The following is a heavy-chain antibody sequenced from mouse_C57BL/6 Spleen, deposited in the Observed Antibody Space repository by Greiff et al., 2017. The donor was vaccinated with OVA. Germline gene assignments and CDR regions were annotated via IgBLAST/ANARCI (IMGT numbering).Heavy chain of an antibody. CDR3: ARDCYYSAWFAY. Sequence: LQESGPELVKPGASVKISCKASGYAFSSSWMNWVKQRPGKGLEWIGRIYPGDGDTNYNGKFKGKATLTADKSSSTAYMQLSSLTSEDSAVYFCARDCYYSAWFAYWGQGTLVTVSA. V-gene: IGHV1-82*01. CDR2: IYPGDGDT. J-gene: IGHJ3*01. D-gene: IGHD2-3*01. CDR1: GYAFSSSW.